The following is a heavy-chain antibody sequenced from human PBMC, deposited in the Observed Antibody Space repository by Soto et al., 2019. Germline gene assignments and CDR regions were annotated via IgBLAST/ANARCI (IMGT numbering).Heavy chain of an antibody. J-gene: IGHJ6*02. CDR2: INPSGGST. Sequence: ASVKVSCKASGYTFTSYYMHWVRQAPGQGLEWMGIINPSGGSTSYAQKFQGRVTMTRDTSTSTVYMELSSLRSEDTAVYYCAREIVVVTAMSPRGMDVWGQGTTVTVSS. D-gene: IGHD2-21*02. V-gene: IGHV1-46*01. CDR3: AREIVVVTAMSPRGMDV. CDR1: GYTFTSYY.